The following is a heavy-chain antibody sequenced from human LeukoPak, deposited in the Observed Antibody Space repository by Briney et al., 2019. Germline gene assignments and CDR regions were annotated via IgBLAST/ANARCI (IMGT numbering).Heavy chain of an antibody. Sequence: GGSLRLSCAASGFTFSSYSVNWVRQAPGKGLEWVSSISSSSSYIYYADSVKGRFTISRDNAKNSLYLQMNSLRAEDTAVYYCARDTKPTLGYCSSTSCYIDYWGQGTLVTVSS. V-gene: IGHV3-21*01. J-gene: IGHJ4*02. CDR3: ARDTKPTLGYCSSTSCYIDY. CDR1: GFTFSSYS. CDR2: ISSSSSYI. D-gene: IGHD2-2*02.